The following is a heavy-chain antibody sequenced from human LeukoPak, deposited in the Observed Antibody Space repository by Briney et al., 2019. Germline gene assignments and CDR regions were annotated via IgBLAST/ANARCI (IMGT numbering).Heavy chain of an antibody. J-gene: IGHJ4*02. D-gene: IGHD1-1*01. CDR3: ARLDNWNDPVDY. CDR2: IYPGDSNT. Sequence: GESLKISCNGSGYSFTNYWIGLGRPMPGKGLGWMGIIYPGDSNTRYSPSFQGQVTISPDKSISTAYLQWTNLKASDTAMYSCARLDNWNDPVDYWGQGTLVTVSS. CDR1: GYSFTNYW. V-gene: IGHV5-51*01.